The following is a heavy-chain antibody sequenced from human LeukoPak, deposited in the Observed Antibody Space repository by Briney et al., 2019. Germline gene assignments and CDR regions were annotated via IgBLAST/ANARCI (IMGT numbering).Heavy chain of an antibody. J-gene: IGHJ4*02. D-gene: IGHD3-22*01. CDR2: ISGGGAVT. Sequence: GGSLRLSCAASGFTFSSYAMSWVRQAPGKGLEWVSSISGGGAVTYYADSVKGRFTISRDNSKNTLYLQMNSLRAEDTAVYYCAREIAPDSSGYLAIDYWGQGTLVTVSS. CDR1: GFTFSSYA. CDR3: AREIAPDSSGYLAIDY. V-gene: IGHV3-23*01.